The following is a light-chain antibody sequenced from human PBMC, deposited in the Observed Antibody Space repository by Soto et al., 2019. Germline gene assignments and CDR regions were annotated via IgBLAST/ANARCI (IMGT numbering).Light chain of an antibody. J-gene: IGKJ4*01. CDR1: QDISNY. V-gene: IGKV1-33*01. Sequence: DIQRTQSPSTLSASVGDRVTITCQASQDISNYLNWYQQKPGKAPKLLIYDASNLETGVPSRFSGSRSGTDFTFTISSLQPEDIATYYCQQYDNLLRTFGGGTKVEIK. CDR2: DAS. CDR3: QQYDNLLRT.